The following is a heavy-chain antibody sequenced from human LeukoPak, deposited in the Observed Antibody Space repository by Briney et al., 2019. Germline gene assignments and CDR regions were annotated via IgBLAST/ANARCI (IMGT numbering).Heavy chain of an antibody. CDR1: GFTFSSYW. D-gene: IGHD3-16*01. Sequence: PGGSLRLSCAGSGFTFSSYWMHWVRQAPGEGLVWVSRINNGGTSTTYADSVKGRFTISRDNAKDTVYLQMNSLRAEDTAVYYCARGNYGPDYWGQGTLVTVSS. J-gene: IGHJ4*02. CDR2: INNGGTST. CDR3: ARGNYGPDY. V-gene: IGHV3-74*01.